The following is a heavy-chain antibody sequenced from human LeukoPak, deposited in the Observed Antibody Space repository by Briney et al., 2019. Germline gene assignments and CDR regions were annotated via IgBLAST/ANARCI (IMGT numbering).Heavy chain of an antibody. CDR1: GYSISSGYY. Sequence: SETLSLTCAVSGYSISSGYYWGWIRQPPGKGLEWIGSIYHSGSTHYNPSLKSRVTISVDTSKNQFSLKLSSVTAADTAVYYCARQNSNPHSGFDPWGQGTLVTVSS. CDR2: IYHSGST. J-gene: IGHJ5*02. V-gene: IGHV4-38-2*01. CDR3: ARQNSNPHSGFDP. D-gene: IGHD4-11*01.